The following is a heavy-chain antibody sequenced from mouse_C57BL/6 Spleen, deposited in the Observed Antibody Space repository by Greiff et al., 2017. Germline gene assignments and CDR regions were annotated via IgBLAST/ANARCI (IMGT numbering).Heavy chain of an antibody. D-gene: IGHD2-4*01. CDR2: IDPENGDT. CDR1: GFNIKDDY. J-gene: IGHJ2*01. V-gene: IGHV14-4*01. CDR3: TTGDYEDY. Sequence: VQLKESGAELVRPGASVKLSCTASGFNIKDDYMHWVKQRPEQGLEWIGWIDPENGDTEYASKFQGKATITADPSSNAAYLQLSSLTSEDAAVYYCTTGDYEDYGGQGTTLTVSS.